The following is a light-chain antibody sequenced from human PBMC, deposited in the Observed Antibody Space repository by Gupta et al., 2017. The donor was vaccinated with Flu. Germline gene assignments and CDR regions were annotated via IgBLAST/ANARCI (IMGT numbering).Light chain of an antibody. CDR1: SSDVGGYYN. Sequence: QSALTQPASVSGSPGQSITISYTGTSSDVGGYYNVSWYQQHPGKAPKLMIYEVSNRPSGVSNRFSGSKSGNTASLTVSGLQAEDEADYYCSSYTSSSSLYVFGTGTMVTVL. J-gene: IGLJ1*01. V-gene: IGLV2-14*01. CDR3: SSYTSSSSLYV. CDR2: EVS.